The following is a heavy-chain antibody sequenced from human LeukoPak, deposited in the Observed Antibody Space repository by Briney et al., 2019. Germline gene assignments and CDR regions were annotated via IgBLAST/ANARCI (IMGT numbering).Heavy chain of an antibody. CDR3: ARGIAAAGTFYYYDGMDV. D-gene: IGHD6-13*01. V-gene: IGHV1-8*01. J-gene: IGHJ6*02. CDR2: MNPNSGNT. Sequence: ASVKVSCKASGYTFTSYDINWVRQATGQGLEWMGWMNPNSGNTGYAQKFQGRVTMTRNTSISTAYMELSSLRSEDTAVYYCARGIAAAGTFYYYDGMDVWGQGTTVTVSS. CDR1: GYTFTSYD.